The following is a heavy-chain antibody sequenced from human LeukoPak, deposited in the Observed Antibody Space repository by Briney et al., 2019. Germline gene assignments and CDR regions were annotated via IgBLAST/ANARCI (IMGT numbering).Heavy chain of an antibody. CDR3: ARGGLQWEYYFDY. CDR1: GFTFGIYW. CDR2: IKQDGREK. D-gene: IGHD4-11*01. J-gene: IGHJ4*02. V-gene: IGHV3-7*05. Sequence: PGGSLRLSCAASGFTFGIYWMSWVRQAPGKGLEWVANIKQDGREKYYVDSVKGRFTISRDNAKNTLYLQMNSLRAEDTAVYYCARGGLQWEYYFDYWGQGTLVTVSS.